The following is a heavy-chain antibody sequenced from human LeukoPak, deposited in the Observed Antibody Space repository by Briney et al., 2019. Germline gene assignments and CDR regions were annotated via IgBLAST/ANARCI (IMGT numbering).Heavy chain of an antibody. Sequence: GASVKVSCKASGGTFSSYAISWVRQAPGQGLEWMGRIIPILGIANYAQKFQGRVTITAGKSTSTAYMELSSLRSEDTAVYYCASLGTGIAVAGPYYYYGMDVWGQGTTVTVSS. CDR2: IIPILGIA. J-gene: IGHJ6*02. V-gene: IGHV1-69*04. D-gene: IGHD6-19*01. CDR1: GGTFSSYA. CDR3: ASLGTGIAVAGPYYYYGMDV.